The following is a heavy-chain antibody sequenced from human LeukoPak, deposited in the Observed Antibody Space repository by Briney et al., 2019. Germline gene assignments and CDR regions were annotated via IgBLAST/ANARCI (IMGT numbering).Heavy chain of an antibody. Sequence: PSETLSLTCTVSGGSINNYYWRWIRQPPGKGLEWIGYIYNSGSTNHNPSLKSRVTISVATSKNQFSLKLSSVTAADTAVYYCAREYKETMVRGVETGIDYWGQGTLVTVSS. CDR1: GGSINNYY. CDR2: IYNSGST. D-gene: IGHD3-10*01. J-gene: IGHJ4*02. V-gene: IGHV4-59*12. CDR3: AREYKETMVRGVETGIDY.